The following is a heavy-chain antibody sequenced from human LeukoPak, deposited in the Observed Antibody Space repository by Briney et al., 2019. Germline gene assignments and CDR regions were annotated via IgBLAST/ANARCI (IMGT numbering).Heavy chain of an antibody. CDR3: TTALVSIAVAGTAY. V-gene: IGHV3-15*01. D-gene: IGHD6-19*01. CDR1: GFTFSNAW. Sequence: GGSLRPSCAASGFTFSNAWMSWVRQAPGKGLEWVGRIKSKTDGGTTDYAAPVKGRFTISRDDSKNTLYLQMNSLKTEGTAVYYCTTALVSIAVAGTAYWGQGTLVTVSS. J-gene: IGHJ4*02. CDR2: IKSKTDGGTT.